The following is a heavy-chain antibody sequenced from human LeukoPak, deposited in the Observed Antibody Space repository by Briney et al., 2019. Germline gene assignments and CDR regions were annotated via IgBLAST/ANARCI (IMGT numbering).Heavy chain of an antibody. J-gene: IGHJ3*02. D-gene: IGHD5-24*01. V-gene: IGHV1-18*01. CDR1: GYTFTSYG. Sequence: ASVKVSCMASGYTFTSYGVSWVRQAPGQGLERMGWIGTYNGGTNYAQNLQGRVTMTTDTSTRTAYMELRSLRSDDTAVYYCARDRGYNPDTFDIWGQGTMVTVSS. CDR3: ARDRGYNPDTFDI. CDR2: IGTYNGGT.